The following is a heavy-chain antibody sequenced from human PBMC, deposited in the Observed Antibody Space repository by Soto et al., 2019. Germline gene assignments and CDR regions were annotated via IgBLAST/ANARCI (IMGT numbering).Heavy chain of an antibody. CDR3: ARSYYDFWSGHAGFHPSGDY. D-gene: IGHD3-3*01. CDR1: GFTFSSYS. CDR2: ISSSSSYI. J-gene: IGHJ4*02. Sequence: GGSLRLSCAASGFTFSSYSMNWVRQAPGKGLEWVSSISSSSSYIYYADSVKGRFTISRDNAKNSLYLQMNSLRAEDTAVYYCARSYYDFWSGHAGFHPSGDYWGQGTLVTVSS. V-gene: IGHV3-21*01.